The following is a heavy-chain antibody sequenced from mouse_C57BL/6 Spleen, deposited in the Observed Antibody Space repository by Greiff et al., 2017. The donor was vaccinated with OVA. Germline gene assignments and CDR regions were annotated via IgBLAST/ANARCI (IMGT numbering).Heavy chain of an antibody. CDR1: GYTFTSYW. D-gene: IGHD4-1*01. CDR2: IDPSDSYT. J-gene: IGHJ2*01. V-gene: IGHV1-59*01. Sequence: QVQLKQPGAELVRPGTSVKLSCKASGYTFTSYWMHWVKQRPGQGLEWIGVIDPSDSYTNYNQKFKGKATLTVDTSSSTAYMQLSSLTSEDSAVYYWARWGGTAPHYFDYWGQGTTLTVSS. CDR3: ARWGGTAPHYFDY.